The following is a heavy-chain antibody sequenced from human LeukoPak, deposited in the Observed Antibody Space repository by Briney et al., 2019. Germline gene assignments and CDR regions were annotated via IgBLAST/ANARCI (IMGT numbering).Heavy chain of an antibody. V-gene: IGHV3-23*01. CDR2: ISGSGAYT. CDR1: GFTFSSYA. D-gene: IGHD3-10*01. CDR3: ARGKTGSYYSRSYYMDV. Sequence: GGSLRLSCAASGFTFSSYAMSWVRQAPGKGLEWVSGISGSGAYTYYADSVKGRFTISRDSSKNTLYLQMNSLRADDTAVYYCARGKTGSYYSRSYYMDVWGKGTTVTISS. J-gene: IGHJ6*03.